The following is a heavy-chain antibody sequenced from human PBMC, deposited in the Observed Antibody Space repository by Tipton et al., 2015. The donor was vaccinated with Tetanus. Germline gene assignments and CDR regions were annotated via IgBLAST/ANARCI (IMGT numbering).Heavy chain of an antibody. V-gene: IGHV5-51*01. Sequence: QLVQSGAEVKKPGESLRISCKGSGYSFTSYWIGWVRQMPGKGLEWMGIIYPGDSDTRYSPSFQGQVTISADKSISTAYLQWSSLKASDTAMYYCATTYCSSTSCHPYYYGMDVWGQGTTVTVSS. CDR3: ATTYCSSTSCHPYYYGMDV. J-gene: IGHJ6*02. D-gene: IGHD2-2*01. CDR2: IYPGDSDT. CDR1: GYSFTSYW.